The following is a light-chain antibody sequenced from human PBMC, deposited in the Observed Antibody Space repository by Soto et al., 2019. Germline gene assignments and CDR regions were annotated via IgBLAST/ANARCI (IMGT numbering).Light chain of an antibody. CDR1: HDISTY. CDR2: EAS. J-gene: IGKJ5*01. V-gene: IGKV1-9*01. CDR3: QQHNTLPFT. Sequence: DIQMTQSPSLLSASVGDRVTITCRASHDISTYLAWYQQKPGKAPKLMIYEASTLQSGVPSRFSGSGSGTEVTLTISGLMTEDFATYHCQQHNTLPFTFGQGTRLEIK.